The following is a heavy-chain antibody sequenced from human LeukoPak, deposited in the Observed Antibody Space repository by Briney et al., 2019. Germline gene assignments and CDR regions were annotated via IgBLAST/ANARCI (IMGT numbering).Heavy chain of an antibody. V-gene: IGHV1-69*05. J-gene: IGHJ4*02. CDR1: GGTFSSHG. D-gene: IGHD3-22*01. Sequence: SVKVSCKASGGTFSSHGISWVRQAAGQGLEWVGGIIPIFGATNYAQKFQGRVTITTDESTSTAYMELSSLRSEDTALYYCARRWPHSSGYYLFDYWGQGTLVTVSS. CDR3: ARRWPHSSGYYLFDY. CDR2: IIPIFGAT.